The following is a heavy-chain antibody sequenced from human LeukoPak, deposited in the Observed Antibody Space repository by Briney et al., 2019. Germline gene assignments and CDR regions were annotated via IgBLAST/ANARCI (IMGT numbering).Heavy chain of an antibody. CDR2: IIPIFGTA. D-gene: IGHD6-6*01. Sequence: GASVKVSCKASGYTFTGYYMHWVRQAPGQGLEWMGGIIPIFGTANYAQKFQGRVTITADKSTSTAYMELSSLRSEDTAVYYCARVSSSSSVELGYYYYMDVWGKGTTVTVSS. V-gene: IGHV1-69*06. CDR1: GYTFTGYY. CDR3: ARVSSSSSVELGYYYYMDV. J-gene: IGHJ6*03.